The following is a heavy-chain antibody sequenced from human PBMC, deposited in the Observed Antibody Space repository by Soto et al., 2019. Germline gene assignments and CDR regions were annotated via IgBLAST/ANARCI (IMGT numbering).Heavy chain of an antibody. V-gene: IGHV3-48*03. J-gene: IGHJ6*02. CDR1: GFILSSYE. Sequence: PGGSLRLSCCASGFILSSYEMNWVRQAPGKGLEWVSHISSSGSTKKNADSVKGRFTISRDNAKNSLYLQMNSLRAEDTAVYYCARDAHDFWSGYSHLHYYYGMDVWGQGTTVTVSS. CDR3: ARDAHDFWSGYSHLHYYYGMDV. D-gene: IGHD3-3*01. CDR2: ISSSGSTK.